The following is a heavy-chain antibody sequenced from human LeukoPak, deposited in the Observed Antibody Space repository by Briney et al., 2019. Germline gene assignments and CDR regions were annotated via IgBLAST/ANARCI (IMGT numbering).Heavy chain of an antibody. CDR2: INPKSGGT. Sequence: ASVKVSCKASGNTFTGYYIHWVRQAPGQGLEWMGWINPKSGGTNYAQRFQGRITMTRDTSISTAYVELSRLRSDDTAVYFCAREKGEYHSDRSEFPDYFQYWGQGTLVTVSS. J-gene: IGHJ1*01. D-gene: IGHD3-22*01. CDR3: AREKGEYHSDRSEFPDYFQY. CDR1: GNTFTGYY. V-gene: IGHV1-2*02.